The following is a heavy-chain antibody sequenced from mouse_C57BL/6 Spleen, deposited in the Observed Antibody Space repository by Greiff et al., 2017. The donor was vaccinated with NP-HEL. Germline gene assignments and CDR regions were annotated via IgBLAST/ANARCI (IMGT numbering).Heavy chain of an antibody. V-gene: IGHV5-4*01. CDR1: GFTFSSYA. J-gene: IGHJ3*01. D-gene: IGHD4-1*01. Sequence: DVKLVESWGGLVKPGGSLKLSCAASGFTFSSYAMSWVRQTPEKRLEWVATISDGGSYTYYPDNVKGRFTISRDNAKNNLYLQMSHLKSEDTAMYYCARDWGTDPAWFAYWGQGTLVTVSA. CDR2: ISDGGSYT. CDR3: ARDWGTDPAWFAY.